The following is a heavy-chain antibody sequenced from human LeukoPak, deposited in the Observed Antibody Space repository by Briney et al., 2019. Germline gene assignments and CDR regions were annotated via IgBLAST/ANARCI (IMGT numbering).Heavy chain of an antibody. CDR3: TTVRFEVDSSGYYHNYFDP. CDR1: GYSLSELS. V-gene: IGHV1-24*01. CDR2: FDPKDGKT. J-gene: IGHJ5*02. Sequence: ASVKVSCKVSGYSLSELSMHWVRQAPGKGLEWMGGFDPKDGKTINAQKFQGRLTMTEDTSTDTAYMELSSLRSEDTAVYYCTTVRFEVDSSGYYHNYFDPWGQGTLVTVSS. D-gene: IGHD3-22*01.